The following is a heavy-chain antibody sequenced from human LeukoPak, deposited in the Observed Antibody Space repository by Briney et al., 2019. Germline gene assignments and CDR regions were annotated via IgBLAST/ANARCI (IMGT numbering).Heavy chain of an antibody. CDR2: ISGSGVRT. V-gene: IGHV3-23*01. J-gene: IGHJ4*02. CDR3: AKDIAYEVSSGLFDY. D-gene: IGHD5-12*01. Sequence: GGSLRLSCTASGFIFSNYAMSWVRQAPGKGLEWVSDISGSGVRTYHADSVKGRFSISRDNPKNTLYLQMNSLRAEDTALYYCAKDIAYEVSSGLFDYWGQGTLVTVSS. CDR1: GFIFSNYA.